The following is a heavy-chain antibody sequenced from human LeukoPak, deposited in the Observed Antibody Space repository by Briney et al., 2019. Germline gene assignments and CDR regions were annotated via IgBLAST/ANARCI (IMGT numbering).Heavy chain of an antibody. CDR1: VGSISSYY. CDR2: IYTSGST. J-gene: IGHJ4*02. Sequence: SETLSLTCTVCVGSISSYYWSWIRQPAGKGLEWIGRIYTSGSTNYNPSLKSRVTMSIDTSKNHFSLKLSSVTAADTAVYYCARDMSYAFFDYWGQGTLVTVSS. CDR3: ARDMSYAFFDY. D-gene: IGHD1-26*01. V-gene: IGHV4-4*07.